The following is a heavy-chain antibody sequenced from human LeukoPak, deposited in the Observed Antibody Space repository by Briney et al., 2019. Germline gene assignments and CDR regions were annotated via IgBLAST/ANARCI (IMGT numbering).Heavy chain of an antibody. D-gene: IGHD6-13*01. CDR2: IYHSGST. CDR1: GYSISSDYY. CDR3: ARNLIPEQLVLNF. J-gene: IGHJ4*02. V-gene: IGHV4-38-2*02. Sequence: PSETLSLTCTVSGYSISSDYYWGWIRQPPGRGLEWIGTIYHSGSTYYNPSLKSRVTISVDTSKNQFSLSLKSVTPEDTAVYYCARNLIPEQLVLNFWGQGTLVTVSS.